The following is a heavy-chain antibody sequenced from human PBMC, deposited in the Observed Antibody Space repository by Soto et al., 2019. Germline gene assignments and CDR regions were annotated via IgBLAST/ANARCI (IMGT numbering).Heavy chain of an antibody. CDR1: GGTFSSYA. Sequence: GASVKVSCKASGGTFSSYAISWVRQAPGQGLEWMGGIIPIFGTANYAQKFQGRVTITADESTRTAYMGLGSLGFEDMAVYYCAIYHPERSSWYEETDAFDIWGQGTMVTVSS. J-gene: IGHJ3*02. V-gene: IGHV1-69*13. CDR2: IIPIFGTA. D-gene: IGHD6-13*01. CDR3: AIYHPERSSWYEETDAFDI.